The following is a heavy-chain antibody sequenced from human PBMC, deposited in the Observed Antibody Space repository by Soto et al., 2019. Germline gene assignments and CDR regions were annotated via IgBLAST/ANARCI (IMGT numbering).Heavy chain of an antibody. CDR3: AGQGGSRPNGFAP. Sequence: EVQLVESGGGLVQPGGSLRLSCAASGFTFSSYSMNWVRQAPGKGLEWVSYISSSSSTIYYADSVKGRFTISRDNAKNSLCRQGNTLRSGDTAGYSCAGQGGSRPNGFAPGGQGTLVTVSP. CDR2: ISSSSSTI. V-gene: IGHV3-48*01. D-gene: IGHD6-13*01. J-gene: IGHJ5*02. CDR1: GFTFSSYS.